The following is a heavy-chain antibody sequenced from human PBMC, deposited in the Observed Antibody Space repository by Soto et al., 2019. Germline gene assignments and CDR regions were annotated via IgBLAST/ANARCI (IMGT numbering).Heavy chain of an antibody. Sequence: KFQGRVAITRDTSASTAYMELSNLTSEDTAIYYCARSIMIVGADFVYWGQGTLVTVSS. CDR3: ARSIMIVGADFVY. D-gene: IGHD1-26*01. V-gene: IGHV1-3*01. J-gene: IGHJ4*02.